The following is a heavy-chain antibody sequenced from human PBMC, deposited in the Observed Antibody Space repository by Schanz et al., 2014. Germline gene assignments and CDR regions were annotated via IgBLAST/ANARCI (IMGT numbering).Heavy chain of an antibody. CDR1: GFTFGAYT. Sequence: EVQLVESGGGLVKPGGSLRLSCVTSGFTFGAYTMNWVRQAPGKGLEWVSTISGSGSTTYYADSVKGRFTISRDNPKNSLCLQMNSLRAEDTALYYCARVLGGDEGLDQWGQGTLVTVSS. V-gene: IGHV3-21*01. CDR3: ARVLGGDEGLDQ. D-gene: IGHD4-17*01. CDR2: ISGSGSTT. J-gene: IGHJ4*02.